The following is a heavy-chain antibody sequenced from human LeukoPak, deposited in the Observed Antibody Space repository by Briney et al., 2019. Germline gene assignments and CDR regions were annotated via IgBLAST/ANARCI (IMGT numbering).Heavy chain of an antibody. D-gene: IGHD2-15*01. CDR3: AKSLRYCSGGSCYGGFDY. J-gene: IGHJ4*02. Sequence: PGGSLRLSCAASGFTFSSYAMSWVRQAPGKGLEWVSAISGSGGNTYYADSVKGRFTISRDNSKNTLYLQMNSLRAEDTAVYYCAKSLRYCSGGSCYGGFDYWGQGTLVTVSS. V-gene: IGHV3-23*01. CDR2: ISGSGGNT. CDR1: GFTFSSYA.